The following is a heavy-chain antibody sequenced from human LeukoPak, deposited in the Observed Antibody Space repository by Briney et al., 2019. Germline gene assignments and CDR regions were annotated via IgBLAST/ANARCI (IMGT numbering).Heavy chain of an antibody. Sequence: SETLSLTCAVYGGSFTDYYWSWIRQTPGKGLEWIGEVNHSGTTNYNPSLKSRVTISVDTSKNPFSLKGTSVTAADTALYYCARAYNGYDYPWGQGTLVTVSS. J-gene: IGHJ5*02. CDR3: ARAYNGYDYP. D-gene: IGHD5-12*01. V-gene: IGHV4-34*01. CDR1: GGSFTDYY. CDR2: VNHSGTT.